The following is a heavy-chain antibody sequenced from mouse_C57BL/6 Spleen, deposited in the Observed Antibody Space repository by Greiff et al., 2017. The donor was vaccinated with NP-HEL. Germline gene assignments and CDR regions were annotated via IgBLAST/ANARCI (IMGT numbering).Heavy chain of an antibody. CDR1: GFTFSSYA. V-gene: IGHV5-4*01. J-gene: IGHJ1*03. CDR2: ISDGGSYT. Sequence: EVKLVESGGGLVKPGGSLKLSCAASGFTFSSYAMSWVRQTPEKRLEWVATISDGGSYTYYPDNVKGRFTISRDNAKNNRYLQMSHLKSEDTAMYYCARDDGWYFDVWGTGTTVTVSS. D-gene: IGHD2-3*01. CDR3: ARDDGWYFDV.